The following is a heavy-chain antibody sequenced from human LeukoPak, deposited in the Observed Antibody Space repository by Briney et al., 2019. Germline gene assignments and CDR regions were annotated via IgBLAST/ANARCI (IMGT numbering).Heavy chain of an antibody. CDR1: GGSISGYY. CDR3: ARLITGTTTAFDI. J-gene: IGHJ3*02. CDR2: VYISGST. D-gene: IGHD1-7*01. Sequence: SETLSLTCSVSGGSISGYYWTWIRQPAGKGLEWIGRVYISGSTHYNPSLKTRLTMSVDTSKNQFSLKLSSVTAADTAVYYCARLITGTTTAFDIWGQGTMVTVSS. V-gene: IGHV4-4*07.